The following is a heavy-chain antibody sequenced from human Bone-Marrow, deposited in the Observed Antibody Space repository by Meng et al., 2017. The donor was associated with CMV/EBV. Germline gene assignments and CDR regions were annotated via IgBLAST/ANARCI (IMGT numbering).Heavy chain of an antibody. Sequence: GGSMSSYYWNWSRQTAGQGLEWIGRIYTSGNTAYNPSLKSRVTMSIDTSKNQFSLKLNSVTAADTAMYYCATEPLGFSSGWHELDQWGQGTLVTVSS. V-gene: IGHV4-4*07. CDR2: IYTSGNT. CDR1: GGSMSSYY. D-gene: IGHD6-19*01. CDR3: ATEPLGFSSGWHELDQ. J-gene: IGHJ4*02.